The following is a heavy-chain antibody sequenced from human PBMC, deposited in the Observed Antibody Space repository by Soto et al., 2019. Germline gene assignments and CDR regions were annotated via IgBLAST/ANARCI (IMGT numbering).Heavy chain of an antibody. J-gene: IGHJ6*02. CDR3: ARDADGYCSGGSCVVRYYYGMDV. CDR1: GGTFSSYA. D-gene: IGHD2-15*01. V-gene: IGHV1-69*13. CDR2: IIPIFGTA. Sequence: SVKVSCKASGGTFSSYAISWVRQAPGQGLEWMGGIIPIFGTANYAQKFQGRVTITADESTSTAYMELSSLRSEDTAMYYCARDADGYCSGGSCVVRYYYGMDVWG.